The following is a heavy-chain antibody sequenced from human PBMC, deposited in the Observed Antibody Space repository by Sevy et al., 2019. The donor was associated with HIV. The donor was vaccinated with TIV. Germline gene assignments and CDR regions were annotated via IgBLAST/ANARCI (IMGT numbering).Heavy chain of an antibody. Sequence: GGSLRLSCVASGFNFNIYSFSWVRQTPGKGMEWVSTLSFGCGKINYADSVQGRFTISRDVSKNTLYLEMNSLRVEDTAIYYCAREGCSKPHDYWGQGTLVTVSS. CDR1: GFNFNIYS. CDR3: AREGCSKPHDY. CDR2: LSFGCGKI. D-gene: IGHD3-10*02. J-gene: IGHJ4*02. V-gene: IGHV3-23*01.